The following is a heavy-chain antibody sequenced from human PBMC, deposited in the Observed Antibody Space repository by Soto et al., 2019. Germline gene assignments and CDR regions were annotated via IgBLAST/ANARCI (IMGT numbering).Heavy chain of an antibody. Sequence: QVQLVQSGAEVKKPGASVKVSCKVSGYTLTELSMHWVRQAPGKGLERLGGFDPEDGETIYAQKFQGRVTMTENTSTDTSYMELSSMRSEDTAVYYCAAYIVVVVAETYRWFDPWGQGTLVTVSS. J-gene: IGHJ5*02. D-gene: IGHD2-15*01. CDR1: GYTLTELS. CDR2: FDPEDGET. CDR3: AAYIVVVVAETYRWFDP. V-gene: IGHV1-24*01.